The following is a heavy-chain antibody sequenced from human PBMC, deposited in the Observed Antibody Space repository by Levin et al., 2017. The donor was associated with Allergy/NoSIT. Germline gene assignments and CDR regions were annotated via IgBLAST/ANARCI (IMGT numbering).Heavy chain of an antibody. V-gene: IGHV3-9*01. CDR1: GFTFDDYA. J-gene: IGHJ6*02. CDR2: ISWNSGSI. Sequence: GGSLRLSCAASGFTFDDYAMHWVRQAPGKGLEWVSGISWNSGSIGYAVSVKGRFTISRDNAKNSLYLQMNSLRAEDTALYYCAKDIHYDFWSSSVGISLRYYYYYGMDVLGQGTTVTVSS. D-gene: IGHD3-3*01. CDR3: AKDIHYDFWSSSVGISLRYYYYYGMDV.